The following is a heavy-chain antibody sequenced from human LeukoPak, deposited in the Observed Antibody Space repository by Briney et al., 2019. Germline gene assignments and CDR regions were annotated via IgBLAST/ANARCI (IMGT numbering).Heavy chain of an antibody. CDR3: ARDLEYCSSTSCYMFDY. CDR1: GFTFSDYY. D-gene: IGHD2-2*02. J-gene: IGHJ4*02. Sequence: PGGSLRLSCAASGFTFSDYYMSWIRQAPGKGLEWVSYISSSSSTIYYADSVKGRFTISRDNAKNSLYLQMNSLRAEDTAVYYCARDLEYCSSTSCYMFDYWGQGTLVTVSS. CDR2: ISSSSSTI. V-gene: IGHV3-11*04.